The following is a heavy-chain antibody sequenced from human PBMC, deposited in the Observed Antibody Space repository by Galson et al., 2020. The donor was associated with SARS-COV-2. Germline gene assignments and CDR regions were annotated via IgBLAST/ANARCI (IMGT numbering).Heavy chain of an antibody. CDR3: ATTSLLGYCSGGTCSYNWLDP. CDR2: IYYTGST. Sequence: SETLSLTCSVSGGSISSYYWSWIRQPPGKGLEWIGYIYYTGSTNYNPSLKGRVTMSVDATKNQFSLRLTSVTAADTAVYYCATTSLLGYCSGGTCSYNWLDPWGQGTLVTVSS. CDR1: GGSISSYY. V-gene: IGHV4-59*08. J-gene: IGHJ5*02. D-gene: IGHD2-15*01.